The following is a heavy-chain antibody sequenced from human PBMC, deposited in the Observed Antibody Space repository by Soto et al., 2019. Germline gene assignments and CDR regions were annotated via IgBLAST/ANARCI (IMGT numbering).Heavy chain of an antibody. J-gene: IGHJ6*02. CDR3: ARVGNCSGGSCYSDLNYYYYYGMDV. CDR2: IIPIFGTA. Sequence: VQLVQSGAEVKKPGSSVKVSCKASGGTFSSYAISWVRQAPGQGLEWMGGIIPIFGTANYAQKFQGRVTITADESTSTAYMELSSLRSEDTAVYYCARVGNCSGGSCYSDLNYYYYYGMDVWGQGTTVTVSS. V-gene: IGHV1-69*12. D-gene: IGHD2-15*01. CDR1: GGTFSSYA.